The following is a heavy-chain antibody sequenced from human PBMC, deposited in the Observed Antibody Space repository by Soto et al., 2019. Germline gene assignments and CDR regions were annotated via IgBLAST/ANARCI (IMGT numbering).Heavy chain of an antibody. CDR2: ISAYNGNT. CDR3: AKDDEMIVVVGAFDI. CDR1: GYTFTSYG. V-gene: IGHV1-18*01. Sequence: GASVKVSCKASGYTFTSYGISWVRQAPGQGLEWMGWISAYNGNTNYAQKLQGRVTMTTDTSTSTAYMELRSLRSDDTAVYYCAKDDEMIVVVGAFDIWGQGTMVTVSS. D-gene: IGHD3-22*01. J-gene: IGHJ3*02.